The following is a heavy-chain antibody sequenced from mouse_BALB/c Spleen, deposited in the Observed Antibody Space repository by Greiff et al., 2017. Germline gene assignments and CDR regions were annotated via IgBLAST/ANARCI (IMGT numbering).Heavy chain of an antibody. CDR1: GYTFTSYW. CDR2: IYPSDSYT. V-gene: IGHV1-69*02. CDR3: TRTGTKDRYFDV. Sequence: QVQLQQPGAELVRPGASVKLSCKASGYTFTSYWINWVKQRPGQGLEWIGNIYPSDSYTNYNQKFKDKATLTVDKSSSTAYMQLSSPTAEDSAVYYCTRTGTKDRYFDVWGAGTTVTVSS. J-gene: IGHJ1*01. D-gene: IGHD4-1*01.